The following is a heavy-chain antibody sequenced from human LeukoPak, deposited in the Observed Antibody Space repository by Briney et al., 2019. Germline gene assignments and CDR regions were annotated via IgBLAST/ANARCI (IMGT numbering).Heavy chain of an antibody. D-gene: IGHD4-23*01. CDR3: ARDRYGGNSAFFDY. CDR2: INPSGGST. Sequence: ASVKVSCKVSGYTLSEFSMHWVRQAPGQGLEWMGIINPSGGSTSYAQKFQGRVTMTRDTSTSTVYMELSSLRSEDTAVYYCARDRYGGNSAFFDYWGRGTLVTVSS. CDR1: GYTLSEFS. V-gene: IGHV1-46*01. J-gene: IGHJ4*02.